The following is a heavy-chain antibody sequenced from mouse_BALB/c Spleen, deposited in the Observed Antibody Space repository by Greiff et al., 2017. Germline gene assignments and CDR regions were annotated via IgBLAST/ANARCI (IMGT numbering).Heavy chain of an antibody. CDR2: IWSGGST. CDR1: GFSLTSYG. CDR3: ARSGYVDYAMDY. V-gene: IGHV2-2*02. J-gene: IGHJ4*01. Sequence: VKLMESGPGLVQPSQSLSITCTVSGFSLTSYGVHWVRQSPGKGLEWLGVIWSGGSTDYNAAFISRLSISKDNSKSQVFFKMNSLQANDTAIYYCARSGYVDYAMDYWGQGTSVTVSS. D-gene: IGHD1-2*01.